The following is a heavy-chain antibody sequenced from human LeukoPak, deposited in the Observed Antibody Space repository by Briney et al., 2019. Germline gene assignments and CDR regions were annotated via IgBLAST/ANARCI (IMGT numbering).Heavy chain of an antibody. CDR1: GFTFSSYE. CDR2: ISSSGSTI. CDR3: AKVYVWNEYYFDY. V-gene: IGHV3-48*03. D-gene: IGHD1-1*01. J-gene: IGHJ4*02. Sequence: PGGSLRLSCAASGFTFSSYEMNWVRQAPGKGLEWVSYISSSGSTIYYADSVKGRFTISRDNSKNTLYLQMNSLRAEDTAVYYCAKVYVWNEYYFDYWGQGTLVTVSS.